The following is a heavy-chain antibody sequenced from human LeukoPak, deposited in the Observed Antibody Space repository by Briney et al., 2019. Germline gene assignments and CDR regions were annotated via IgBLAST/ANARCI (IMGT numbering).Heavy chain of an antibody. CDR3: ASAIAAAGREDWFDP. V-gene: IGHV3-30*03. J-gene: IGHJ5*02. D-gene: IGHD6-13*01. CDR1: GFTFSSYG. Sequence: PGGSLRLSCAASGFTFSSYGMHWVRQAPGKGLEWVAVISYDGSNKYYADSVKGRFTISRDNSKNTLYLQMNSLRAEDTAVYYCASAIAAAGREDWFDPWGQGTLVTVSS. CDR2: ISYDGSNK.